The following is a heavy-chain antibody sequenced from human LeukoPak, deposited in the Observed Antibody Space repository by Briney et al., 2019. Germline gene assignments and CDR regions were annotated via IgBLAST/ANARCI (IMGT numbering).Heavy chain of an antibody. CDR2: IYYSGST. Sequence: SETLSLTCTVSGGSISSSSYYWGWIRQPPGKGLEWIGSIYYSGSTYYNPSLKSRVTISVDTSKNQFSLKLNSVTAADTAVYYCARDPVFRWFDPWGQGTLVTVSS. J-gene: IGHJ5*02. CDR1: GGSISSSSYY. D-gene: IGHD3-10*01. V-gene: IGHV4-39*07. CDR3: ARDPVFRWFDP.